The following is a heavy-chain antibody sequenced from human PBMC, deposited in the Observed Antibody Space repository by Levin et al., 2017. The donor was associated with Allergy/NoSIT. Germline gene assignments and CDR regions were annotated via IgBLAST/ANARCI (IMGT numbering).Heavy chain of an antibody. V-gene: IGHV3-7*01. J-gene: IGHJ6*02. CDR2: IKQDGSEK. CDR3: ARDNIYYQLPGYYYYYGMDV. CDR1: GFTFSSYW. Sequence: GESLKISCAASGFTFSSYWMSWVRQAPGKGLEWVANIKQDGSEKYYVDSVKGRFTISRDNAKNSLYLQMNSLRAEDTAVYYCARDNIYYQLPGYYYYYGMDVWGQGTTVTVSS. D-gene: IGHD2-2*01.